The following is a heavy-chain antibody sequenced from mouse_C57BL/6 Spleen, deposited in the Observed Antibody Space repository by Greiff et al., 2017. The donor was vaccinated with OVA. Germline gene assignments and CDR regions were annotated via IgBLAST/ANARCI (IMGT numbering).Heavy chain of an antibody. D-gene: IGHD4-1*01. Sequence: QVQLQQPGAELVKPGASVKMSCKASGYTFTSYWITWVKQRPGQGLEWIGDIYPGSGSTNYNEKFKSKATLTVDTSSSTAYMQLSSLTSEDSAVYYCARRYLNWDGFAYWGQGTLVTVSA. CDR3: ARRYLNWDGFAY. J-gene: IGHJ3*01. CDR1: GYTFTSYW. CDR2: IYPGSGST. V-gene: IGHV1-55*01.